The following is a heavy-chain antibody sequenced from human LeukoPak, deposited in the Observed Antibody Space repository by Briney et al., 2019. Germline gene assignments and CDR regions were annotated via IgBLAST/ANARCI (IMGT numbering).Heavy chain of an antibody. Sequence: ASVKVSCKASGYTFTSYAMNWVRQAPGQGLEWMGWINPNSGGTNYAQKFQGRVTMTRDTSISTAYMELSRLRSDDTAVYYCARARIAARPGDFQHWGQGTLVTVSS. J-gene: IGHJ1*01. CDR3: ARARIAARPGDFQH. CDR2: INPNSGGT. CDR1: GYTFTSYA. D-gene: IGHD6-6*01. V-gene: IGHV1-2*02.